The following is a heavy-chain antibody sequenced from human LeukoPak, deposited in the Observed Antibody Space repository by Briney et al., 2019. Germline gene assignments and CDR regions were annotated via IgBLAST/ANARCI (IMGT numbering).Heavy chain of an antibody. Sequence: GGSLRLSCAASGFTFSSYSMNWVRQAPGRGLEWVSSISSSIRYIYYIDPVKGRFTISRDNAKNSLYLQMNSLRAEDTAVYYCARGLTSSWSNNWFDPWGQGTLVTVSS. V-gene: IGHV3-21*01. CDR3: ARGLTSSWSNNWFDP. CDR2: ISSSIRYI. D-gene: IGHD6-13*01. CDR1: GFTFSSYS. J-gene: IGHJ5*02.